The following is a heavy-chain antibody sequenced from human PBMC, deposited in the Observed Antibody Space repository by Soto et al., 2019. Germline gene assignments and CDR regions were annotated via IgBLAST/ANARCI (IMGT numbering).Heavy chain of an antibody. Sequence: QLQLQESGPGLVKPSETLSLTCAVSGVSIHNSHSFWAWIRQPPGKVLEFIGSVYYSGGANYNPSLKSRGTISVDTSKNQFSLTLNSVTAADTAVYHCGRVIEGATRHTDFDSWGQGTLVTVSS. CDR3: GRVIEGATRHTDFDS. V-gene: IGHV4-39*01. CDR1: GVSIHNSHSF. CDR2: VYYSGGA. J-gene: IGHJ5*01. D-gene: IGHD3-22*01.